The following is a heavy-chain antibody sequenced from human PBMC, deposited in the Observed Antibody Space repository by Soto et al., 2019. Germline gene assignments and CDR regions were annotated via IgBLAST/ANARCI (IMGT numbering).Heavy chain of an antibody. D-gene: IGHD3-10*01. J-gene: IGHJ4*02. CDR2: IYYSGST. CDR3: ARVGGFGATTIDY. V-gene: IGHV4-30-4*01. Sequence: PSETLSLTCPVSGGSISSGDYYWSWIRQPPGKGLEWIGYIYYSGSTYYNPSLKSRVTISVDTSKNQFSLKLSSVTAADTAVYYCARVGGFGATTIDYWGQGTLVTVSS. CDR1: GGSISSGDYY.